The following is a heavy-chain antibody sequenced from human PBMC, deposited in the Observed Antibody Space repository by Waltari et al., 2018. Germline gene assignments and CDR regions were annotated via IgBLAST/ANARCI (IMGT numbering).Heavy chain of an antibody. Sequence: QVQLQESGPSLVRPSETLSLTCSVSGDSLNRGTYFWAWVRQPAKKGLEWIGRIYTNGDTHYNPSLQSRATISVDTSKNQISLNLRSLSAADTAVYYCARDRNYAEFYFDHWGPGILVTVSS. CDR3: ARDRNYAEFYFDH. CDR1: GDSLNRGTYF. CDR2: IYTNGDT. D-gene: IGHD1-7*01. J-gene: IGHJ4*02. V-gene: IGHV4-61*02.